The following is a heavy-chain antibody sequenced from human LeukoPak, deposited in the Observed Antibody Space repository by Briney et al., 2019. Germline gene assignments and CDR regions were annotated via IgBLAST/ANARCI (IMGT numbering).Heavy chain of an antibody. Sequence: ASVKVSCKASGYTFTGYYMHWVRQAPGQGLEWMGWINPNSGGTNYAQKFQGRVTMTRDTSISTAYMELSRLRSDDTAVYYCARDHISRRGRQWQVSYYYYYYMDVWGKGTTVTISS. CDR2: INPNSGGT. D-gene: IGHD6-19*01. CDR1: GYTFTGYY. V-gene: IGHV1-2*02. CDR3: ARDHISRRGRQWQVSYYYYYYMDV. J-gene: IGHJ6*03.